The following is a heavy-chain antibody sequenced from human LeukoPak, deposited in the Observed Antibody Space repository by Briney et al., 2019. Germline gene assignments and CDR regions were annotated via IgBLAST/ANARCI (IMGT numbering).Heavy chain of an antibody. CDR2: IIPIFGTA. Sequence: SVKVSCKASGGTFSSYAISWVRQAPGRGLEWMGGIIPIFGTANYAQKFQGRVTITADESTSTAYMELSSLRSEDTAVYYCARDPMQEYCGGDCYSPWGQGTLVTVSS. CDR1: GGTFSSYA. J-gene: IGHJ5*02. D-gene: IGHD2-21*02. V-gene: IGHV1-69*13. CDR3: ARDPMQEYCGGDCYSP.